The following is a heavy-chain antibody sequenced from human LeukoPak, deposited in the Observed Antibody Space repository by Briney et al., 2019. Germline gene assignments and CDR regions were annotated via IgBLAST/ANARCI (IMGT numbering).Heavy chain of an antibody. Sequence: GGSLRLSCAASGFTFTNYYMSWVRQAPGKGLEWVANIKQDGSDKYYVDSVKGRFTISRDNAKSSLYLQMNSLRAEDTAVYYCARDEGGSYYYFWGQGTLVTVSS. CDR1: GFTFTNYY. CDR2: IKQDGSDK. CDR3: ARDEGGSYYYF. J-gene: IGHJ4*02. V-gene: IGHV3-7*01. D-gene: IGHD1-26*01.